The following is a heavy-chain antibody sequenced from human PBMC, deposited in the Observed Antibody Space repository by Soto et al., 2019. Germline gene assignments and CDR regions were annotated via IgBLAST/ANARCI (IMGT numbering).Heavy chain of an antibody. CDR1: GGSISSGDYY. Sequence: PSETLSLTCTVSGGSISSGDYYWSWIRQPPGKGLEWIGYIYYSGSTYYNPSLKSRVTISVDTSKNQFSLKLSSVTAADTAMYYCARPDPKYYGMDVWGQGTTVTVSS. V-gene: IGHV4-30-4*01. CDR2: IYYSGST. CDR3: ARPDPKYYGMDV. J-gene: IGHJ6*02.